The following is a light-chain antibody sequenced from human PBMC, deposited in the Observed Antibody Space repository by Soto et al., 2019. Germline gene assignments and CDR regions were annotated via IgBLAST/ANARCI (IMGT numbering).Light chain of an antibody. V-gene: IGLV2-18*02. J-gene: IGLJ3*02. Sequence: QSVLTQPPSVSGSPGQSVTISCTGTSSDVGSYDRVSWYQQPPGTAPKLLVYEVNNRPLGVPDRFSGSKSGNTASLTISGLQAEDEADYYCSSFTTRSTWVFGGGTKLTVL. CDR3: SSFTTRSTWV. CDR2: EVN. CDR1: SSDVGSYDR.